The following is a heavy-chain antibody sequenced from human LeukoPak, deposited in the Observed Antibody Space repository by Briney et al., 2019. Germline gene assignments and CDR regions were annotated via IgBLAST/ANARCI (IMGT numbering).Heavy chain of an antibody. CDR3: ALAIYDFWSGTPYYYYMDV. V-gene: IGHV1-69*02. D-gene: IGHD3-3*01. J-gene: IGHJ6*03. CDR1: GGTFSSYT. CDR2: IIPILGIA. Sequence: SVKVSCKASGGTFSSYTISWVRQAPGQGLEWMGRIIPILGIANYAQKFQGRVTITADKSTSTAYMELSSLRSEDTAVYYCALAIYDFWSGTPYYYYMDVWGKGTTVTVSS.